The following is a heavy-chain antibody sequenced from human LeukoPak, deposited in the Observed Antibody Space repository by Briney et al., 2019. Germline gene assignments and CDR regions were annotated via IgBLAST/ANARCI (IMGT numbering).Heavy chain of an antibody. CDR3: ARERSSSWYGDYYYGMDV. D-gene: IGHD6-13*01. CDR2: ISAYNGNT. Sequence: GASVKVSCKASGYTFTSYGISWVRQAPGQGLEWMGWISAYNGNTNYAQKLQGRVTMTTDTSTSTAYMELRSLRSDDTAVYYCARERSSSWYGDYYYGMDVWGQGTTVTVPS. J-gene: IGHJ6*02. V-gene: IGHV1-18*01. CDR1: GYTFTSYG.